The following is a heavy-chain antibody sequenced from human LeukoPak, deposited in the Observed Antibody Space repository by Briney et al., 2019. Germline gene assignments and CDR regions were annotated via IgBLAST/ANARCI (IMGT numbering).Heavy chain of an antibody. Sequence: PGGSLRLSCAASGFTVSSNYMSWVRQAPGKGLEWVSVIYSGGSTYYADSVKGRFTISRDNSKNTLYLQMNSLRAEDTAVYYCARAPRYSSGWYFDYWGQGTLVTVSS. V-gene: IGHV3-53*01. CDR2: IYSGGST. CDR1: GFTVSSNY. J-gene: IGHJ4*02. D-gene: IGHD6-19*01. CDR3: ARAPRYSSGWYFDY.